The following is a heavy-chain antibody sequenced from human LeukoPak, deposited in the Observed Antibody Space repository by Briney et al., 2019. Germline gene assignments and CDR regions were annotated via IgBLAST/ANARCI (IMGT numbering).Heavy chain of an antibody. V-gene: IGHV3-7*01. CDR1: GFTFSSYW. CDR2: IKQNGSEK. J-gene: IGHJ4*02. Sequence: AESLTLSCAASGFTFSSYWMSWVRQPPGKGLEWVGNIKQNGSEKYYVDSVKGRFTISRDNAKNSLYLQMNSLRAEDTAVYDCARDEDIVVVPAQGFDYWGQGTLVTVSS. D-gene: IGHD2-2*01. CDR3: ARDEDIVVVPAQGFDY.